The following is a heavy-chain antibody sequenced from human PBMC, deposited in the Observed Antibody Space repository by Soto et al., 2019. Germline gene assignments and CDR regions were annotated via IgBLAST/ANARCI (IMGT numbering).Heavy chain of an antibody. CDR1: GFTFSSYG. V-gene: IGHV3-30*18. J-gene: IGHJ4*02. D-gene: IGHD3-16*01. CDR3: AKVAFGGGLGD. Sequence: PGGSLRLSCAASGFTFSSYGMHWVRQAPGKGLEWVAVISYDGSNKYYADSVKGRFTISRDNSKNTLYLQMNSLRAEDTAVYYCAKVAFGGGLGDWGQGTLVTVSS. CDR2: ISYDGSNK.